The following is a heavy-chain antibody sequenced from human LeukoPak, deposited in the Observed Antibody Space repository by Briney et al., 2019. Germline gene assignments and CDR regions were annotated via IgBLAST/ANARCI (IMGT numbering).Heavy chain of an antibody. V-gene: IGHV4-34*01. Sequence: GSLRLSCAVSGFTFSSCWMSWVRQAPGKGLEWIGEINHSGSTNYNPSLKSRVTISVDTSKNQFSLKLSSVTAADTAVYYCARAPRDYDFWSGYYNHWFDPWGQGTLVTVSS. D-gene: IGHD3-3*01. CDR2: INHSGST. J-gene: IGHJ5*02. CDR3: ARAPRDYDFWSGYYNHWFDP. CDR1: GFTFSSCW.